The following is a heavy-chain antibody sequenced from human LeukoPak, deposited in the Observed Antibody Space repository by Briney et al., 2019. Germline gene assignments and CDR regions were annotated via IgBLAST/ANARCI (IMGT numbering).Heavy chain of an antibody. CDR3: ARVYYSSSYDYWYFDL. V-gene: IGHV4-59*01. CDR1: GGSISSYY. J-gene: IGHJ2*01. D-gene: IGHD6-13*01. Sequence: PSETLSLTCTVSGGSISSYYWSWIRQPPGKGLEWIGYIYYSGSTNYNPSLKSRVTISVDTSTKQLSLKLSSVTAADTAVYYCARVYYSSSYDYWYFDLWGRGTLVTVSS. CDR2: IYYSGST.